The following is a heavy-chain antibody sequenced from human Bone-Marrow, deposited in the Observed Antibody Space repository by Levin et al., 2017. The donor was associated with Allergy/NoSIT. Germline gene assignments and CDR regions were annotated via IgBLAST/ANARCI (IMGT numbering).Heavy chain of an antibody. CDR1: GFTFRTHD. V-gene: IGHV3-13*01. CDR3: ASYHYDYNALDI. Sequence: GESLKISCAASGFTFRTHDMHWVRQGTGKGLEWVSTIGTAGDTYYPDSVRGRFTISRENAKNSLYLQMNGLSAGDTAVYYCASYHYDYNALDIWGQGTMVTVSS. CDR2: IGTAGDT. D-gene: IGHD3-22*01. J-gene: IGHJ3*02.